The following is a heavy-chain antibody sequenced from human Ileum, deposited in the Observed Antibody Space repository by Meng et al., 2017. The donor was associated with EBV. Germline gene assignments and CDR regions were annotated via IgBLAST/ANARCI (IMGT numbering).Heavy chain of an antibody. J-gene: IGHJ4*02. D-gene: IGHD3-22*01. V-gene: IGHV4-4*02. Sequence: VRWMEPGPGPVRTSVTLSLTVVGSGGSINSSNWWSWVRQAPGKGLEWIGEIHHTESTNYNPSLKSRVTISVDKSKNQFSLKLSSVTAADTAVYYCARESYSDSSGYYSLDYWGQGSLVTVSS. CDR1: GGSINSSNW. CDR2: IHHTEST. CDR3: ARESYSDSSGYYSLDY.